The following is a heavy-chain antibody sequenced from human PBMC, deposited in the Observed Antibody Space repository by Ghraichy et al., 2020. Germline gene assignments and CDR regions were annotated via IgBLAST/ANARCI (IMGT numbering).Heavy chain of an antibody. V-gene: IGHV3-74*01. CDR2: INSDGSST. J-gene: IGHJ4*02. D-gene: IGHD3-22*01. CDR3: AREPLDSSGYGAFDY. CDR1: GFTFSSYW. Sequence: GESLNISCAASGFTFSSYWMHWVRQAPGKGLVWVSRINSDGSSTSYADSVKGRFTISRDNAKNTLYLQMNSLRAEDTAVYYCAREPLDSSGYGAFDYWGQGTLVTVYS.